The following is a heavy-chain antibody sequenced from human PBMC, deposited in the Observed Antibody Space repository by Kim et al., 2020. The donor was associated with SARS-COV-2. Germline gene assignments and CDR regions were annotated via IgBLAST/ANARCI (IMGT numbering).Heavy chain of an antibody. CDR3: ARRHESSSWYEGGENWFDP. CDR2: IYYSGST. Sequence: SETLSLTCTVSGGSISSSSYYWGWIRQPPGKGLEWIGSIYYSGSTYYNPSLKSRVTISVDTSKNQFSLKLSSVTAADTAVYYCARRHESSSWYEGGENWFDPWGQGTLVTVSS. CDR1: GGSISSSSYY. V-gene: IGHV4-39*01. D-gene: IGHD6-13*01. J-gene: IGHJ5*02.